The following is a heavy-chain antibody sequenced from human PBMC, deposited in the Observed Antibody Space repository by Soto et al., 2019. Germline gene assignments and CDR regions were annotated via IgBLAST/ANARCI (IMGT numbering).Heavy chain of an antibody. CDR3: AKHMSNGSPDY. Sequence: EVQLLESGGALVQPGGSLRLSCAASGITFSSYARSWVRQAPGKGLEWVSLISASGGGTYYADSVKGRFTISRDNAKNTLYLQMNSLSAEDTAVFYCAKHMSNGSPDYWGQGTLVSVSS. CDR2: ISASGGGT. D-gene: IGHD2-8*01. J-gene: IGHJ4*02. CDR1: GITFSSYA. V-gene: IGHV3-23*01.